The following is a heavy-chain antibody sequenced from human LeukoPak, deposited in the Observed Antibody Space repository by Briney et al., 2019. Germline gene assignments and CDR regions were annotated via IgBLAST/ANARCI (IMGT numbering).Heavy chain of an antibody. Sequence: ASVKVSCKASGYTFTSYGISWVRQAPGQGLEWMGWISAYNGNTNYAQKLQGRVTMTTDTSTSTAYMELRSLRSDDTAVYYCARDRDVVVVPAAISGYYYYGMDVWGQGTTVTVSS. CDR3: ARDRDVVVVPAAISGYYYYGMDV. V-gene: IGHV1-18*01. CDR1: GYTFTSYG. CDR2: ISAYNGNT. J-gene: IGHJ6*02. D-gene: IGHD2-2*02.